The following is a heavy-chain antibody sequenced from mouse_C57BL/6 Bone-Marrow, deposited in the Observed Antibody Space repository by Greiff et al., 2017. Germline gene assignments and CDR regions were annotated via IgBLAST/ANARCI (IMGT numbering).Heavy chain of an antibody. Sequence: QVQLQQPGAELVRPGSSVKLSCKASGYTFTSYWMHWVKQRPIQGLEWIGNIDPSDSETHYNQKFKDKATLTVDKSSRTAYMQLSSLTSEDSAVYYCARSRDYEAWFAYWGQGTLVTVSA. J-gene: IGHJ3*01. CDR1: GYTFTSYW. CDR3: ARSRDYEAWFAY. D-gene: IGHD2-4*01. V-gene: IGHV1-52*01. CDR2: IDPSDSET.